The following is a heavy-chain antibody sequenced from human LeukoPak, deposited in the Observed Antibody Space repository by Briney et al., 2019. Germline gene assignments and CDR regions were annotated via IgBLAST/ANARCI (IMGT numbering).Heavy chain of an antibody. D-gene: IGHD6-13*01. CDR1: GFSLSNARMG. CDR3: ARAHRGVAAAGTRAFDI. V-gene: IGHV2-26*01. CDR2: IFSNDEK. Sequence: SGPVLVKPTETLTLTCTVSGFSLSNARMGVSWIRQPPGKALEWFAHIFSNDEKSYSTSLKSRLTISKDTSKSQVVLTMTNMDPVDTATYYCARAHRGVAAAGTRAFDIWGQGTMVTVSS. J-gene: IGHJ3*02.